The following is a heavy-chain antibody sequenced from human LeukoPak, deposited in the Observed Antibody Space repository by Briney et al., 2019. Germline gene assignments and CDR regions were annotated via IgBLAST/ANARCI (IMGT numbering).Heavy chain of an antibody. Sequence: ASVKVSCKDSGYTFTSYDINWVRQATGQGLEWMGWMNPNSGNTGYAQKFQGRVTMTRNTSISTAYMELSSLRSEDTAVYYCAREIRGIAVAANWFDPWGQGTLVTVSS. D-gene: IGHD6-19*01. CDR2: MNPNSGNT. CDR1: GYTFTSYD. V-gene: IGHV1-8*01. CDR3: AREIRGIAVAANWFDP. J-gene: IGHJ5*02.